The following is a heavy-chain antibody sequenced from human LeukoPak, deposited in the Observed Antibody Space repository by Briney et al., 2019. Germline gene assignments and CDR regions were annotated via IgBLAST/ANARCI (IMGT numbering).Heavy chain of an antibody. J-gene: IGHJ4*02. Sequence: SETLSLTRTVSCGPFSRFYWRWVPQPPGKGLEGVGYNYYSGSTHYNPSLKRRVTISVDTSKNQFSLKLSSVTAADTAVYYCARGGYSYGYWSYYFDYWGQGTLVTVSS. CDR2: NYYSGST. CDR1: CGPFSRFY. V-gene: IGHV4-59*01. CDR3: ARGGYSYGYWSYYFDY. D-gene: IGHD5-18*01.